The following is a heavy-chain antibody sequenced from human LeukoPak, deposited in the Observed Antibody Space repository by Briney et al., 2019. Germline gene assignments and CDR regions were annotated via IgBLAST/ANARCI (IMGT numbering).Heavy chain of an antibody. CDR3: ARTEGYCTSASCPGGMDV. V-gene: IGHV1-2*02. D-gene: IGHD2-2*01. J-gene: IGHJ6*02. CDR2: INPNIGGP. CDR1: GYTFTGHY. Sequence: ASVKVSCKASGYTFTGHYMQWVRSAPGQGLEWMGWINPNIGGPNYAQKFQGRVIMTRDTSISTAYMELRRLTSDDTAVYYCARTEGYCTSASCPGGMDVWGQGTTVTVS.